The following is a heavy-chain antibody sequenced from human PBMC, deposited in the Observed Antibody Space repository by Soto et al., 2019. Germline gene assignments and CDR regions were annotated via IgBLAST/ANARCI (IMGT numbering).Heavy chain of an antibody. CDR1: GFTFSSYR. CDR3: ARGYYYYDMDV. J-gene: IGHJ6*03. Sequence: GGSLRLSCAASGFTFSSYRMNRVRQAPGKGLEWVSYITSSTITIYYADSVKGRFTISRDDAKNSLYLQMNSLRAEDTAVYYCARGYYYYDMDVWGKGTTVTVSS. V-gene: IGHV3-48*04. CDR2: ITSSTITI.